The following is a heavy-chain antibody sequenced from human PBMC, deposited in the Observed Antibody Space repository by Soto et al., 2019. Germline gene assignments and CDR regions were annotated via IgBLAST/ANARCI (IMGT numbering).Heavy chain of an antibody. CDR2: ISGSGGST. CDR3: AKGPRAPPPHDYGMDV. CDR1: GFTFSSYV. V-gene: IGHV3-23*01. Sequence: EVQLLESGGGLVQPGGSLRVSCVASGFTFSSYVMNWVRQAPGKGLYWVSGISGSGGSTYYADSVKGRFTISRDNSKKPLYLQMNSLRVEDTAVYYCAKGPRAPPPHDYGMDVWGQGTTVTVSS. J-gene: IGHJ6*02.